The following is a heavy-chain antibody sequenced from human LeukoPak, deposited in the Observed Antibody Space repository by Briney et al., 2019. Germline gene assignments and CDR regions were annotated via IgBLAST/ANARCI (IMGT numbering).Heavy chain of an antibody. Sequence: PSETLSLTCTVSGGSISSSSYYWGWSRQPPGKGLEWIGNIYYSGSTYYNPSLKSRVTISVDTSKNQFSLKLSSVTAADTAVYYCARHQSPIVAAAFPNWFDPWGQGTLVTVSS. CDR3: ARHQSPIVAAAFPNWFDP. CDR1: GGSISSSSYY. V-gene: IGHV4-39*01. CDR2: IYYSGST. D-gene: IGHD1-26*01. J-gene: IGHJ5*02.